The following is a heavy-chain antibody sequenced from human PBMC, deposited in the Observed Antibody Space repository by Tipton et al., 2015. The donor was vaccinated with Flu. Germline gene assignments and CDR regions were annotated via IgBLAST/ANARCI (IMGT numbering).Heavy chain of an antibody. J-gene: IGHJ4*02. Sequence: TLSLTCSVSGDSMGSDYYWGWIRQPPGKGLEWIGNIHRSGNTYRNPSLKSRVAISVDTAKNQFSQRLSSVTAADTAVYYCARSTYYYGSGSSDYWGQGTLVTVSS. CDR1: GDSMGSDYY. D-gene: IGHD3-10*01. CDR3: ARSTYYYGSGSSDY. V-gene: IGHV4-38-2*01. CDR2: IHRSGNT.